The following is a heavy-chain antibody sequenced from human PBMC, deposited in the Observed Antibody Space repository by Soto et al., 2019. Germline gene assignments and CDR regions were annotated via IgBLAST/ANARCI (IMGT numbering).Heavy chain of an antibody. V-gene: IGHV3-23*01. CDR2: IGAGGRST. Sequence: GGSLRLSCAASGFTFSSYAMTWVRQAPGKGLEWVSTIGAGGRSTYSADSVKGRFTISRDNSKNTLYLQMNSLRAGDKAVYYCAKIRPSIDYWGQGTLVNVS. D-gene: IGHD3-16*01. CDR1: GFTFSSYA. J-gene: IGHJ4*02. CDR3: AKIRPSIDY.